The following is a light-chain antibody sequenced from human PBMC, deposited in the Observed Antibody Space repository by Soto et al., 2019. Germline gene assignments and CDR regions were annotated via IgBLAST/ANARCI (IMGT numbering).Light chain of an antibody. J-gene: IGKJ1*01. Sequence: EIVLTQSPATLSLSPGERATLSCRASQSVSSYLAWYQQKPGQAPRLLIYDASNRATGIPARFSGGGSGTEFILTISSLQSEDFAVYFCQQYNEWPLWTFGQGTKVDIK. CDR2: DAS. CDR1: QSVSSY. CDR3: QQYNEWPLWT. V-gene: IGKV3D-15*01.